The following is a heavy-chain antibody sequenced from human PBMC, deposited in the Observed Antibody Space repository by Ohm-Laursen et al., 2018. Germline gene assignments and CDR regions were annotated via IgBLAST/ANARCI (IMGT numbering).Heavy chain of an antibody. CDR1: GGSISSYY. J-gene: IGHJ2*01. V-gene: IGHV4-59*01. Sequence: SETLSLTCTVSGGSISSYYWSWIRQPPGKGLEWIGYIYYSGSTNYNPSLKSRVTISVDTSKNQFSLKLSSVTAADTAVYYCARDLEGIAAAVDPWGRGTLVTVSS. CDR2: IYYSGST. D-gene: IGHD6-13*01. CDR3: ARDLEGIAAAVDP.